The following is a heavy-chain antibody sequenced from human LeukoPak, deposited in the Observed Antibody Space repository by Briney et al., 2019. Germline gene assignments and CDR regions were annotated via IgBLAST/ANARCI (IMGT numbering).Heavy chain of an antibody. CDR3: ASSMSSYYDSSGYEAAFDI. V-gene: IGHV1-2*02. Sequence: ASVKVSSKASGYTFTGYYMHWVRQAPGQGLEWMGWINPNSGGTNYAQKFQCRVTMTRDTSISTAYMELSRLRSDDTAVYYCASSMSSYYDSSGYEAAFDIWGQGTMVTVSS. J-gene: IGHJ3*02. CDR1: GYTFTGYY. CDR2: INPNSGGT. D-gene: IGHD3-22*01.